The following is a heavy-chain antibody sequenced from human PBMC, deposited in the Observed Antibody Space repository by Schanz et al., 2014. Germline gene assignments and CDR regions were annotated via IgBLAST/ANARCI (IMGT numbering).Heavy chain of an antibody. V-gene: IGHV3-23*01. D-gene: IGHD2-15*01. Sequence: VQLLQFGGGVVQPGRSLRLSCVASGFTFNSYAMTWVRQAPGKGLEWVSSISHSGGSKYYADSVKGRFAISRDNSENSLYLQMNCLSADDTAVFCCAKGMGYCSGGTCYGCYYYGVDVWGQGTTVTVSS. CDR1: GFTFNSYA. J-gene: IGHJ6*02. CDR2: ISHSGGSK. CDR3: AKGMGYCSGGTCYGCYYYGVDV.